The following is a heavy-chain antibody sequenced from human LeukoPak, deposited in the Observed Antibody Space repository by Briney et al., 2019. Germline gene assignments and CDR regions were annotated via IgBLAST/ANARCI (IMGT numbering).Heavy chain of an antibody. V-gene: IGHV4-4*07. CDR1: GGSISSYY. CDR2: IYTSGST. D-gene: IGHD6-13*01. CDR3: ARESRYISSWYTDY. J-gene: IGHJ4*02. Sequence: PSETLSHTCTVSGGSISSYYWSWIRQPAGKGLEWIGRIYTSGSTNYNPSLKSRVTMSVDTSKNQFSLKLSSVTAADTAVYYCARESRYISSWYTDYWGQGTLVTVSS.